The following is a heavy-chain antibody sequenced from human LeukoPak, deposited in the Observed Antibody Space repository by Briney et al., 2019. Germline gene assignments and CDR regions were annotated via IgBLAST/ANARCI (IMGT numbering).Heavy chain of an antibody. J-gene: IGHJ4*02. CDR3: ARHQDYGDPPFVDD. CDR1: GYSFAIYW. Sequence: GESLKISCKGSGYSFAIYWIGWVRQMPGKGLGWMGIIYPGGSDIKYSPSFQGQVTSSADKSITTAYLQWSSLKASDTAMYYCARHQDYGDPPFVDDWGQGTLVTVSS. V-gene: IGHV5-51*01. D-gene: IGHD4-17*01. CDR2: IYPGGSDI.